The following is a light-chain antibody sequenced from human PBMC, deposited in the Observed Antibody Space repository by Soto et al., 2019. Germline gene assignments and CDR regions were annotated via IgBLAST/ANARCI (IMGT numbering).Light chain of an antibody. J-gene: IGKJ4*01. CDR2: DAS. CDR1: QTVRNNY. V-gene: IGKV3-20*01. Sequence: EFVLTQSPGTLSLSPGERATLSCRSSQTVRNNYLAWYQQKPSQAPRLXIYDASSRATGIPDRFSGGGSGTDFTLTISRLEPEDFAVYYCQQFSSYPLTFGGGTKVDIK. CDR3: QQFSSYPLT.